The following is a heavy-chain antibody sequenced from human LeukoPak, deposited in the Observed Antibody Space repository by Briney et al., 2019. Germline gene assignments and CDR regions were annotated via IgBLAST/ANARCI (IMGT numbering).Heavy chain of an antibody. Sequence: PSETLSLTCAVSGYSISSGYYWGGIRQPPGKGLEWIGSIYHSRSTYYNPSLKNRVTISVDTSKNQFSLKVGSVTAADTAVYYCARQEPPYSSSSDYWGQGTLVTVSS. CDR1: GYSISSGYY. J-gene: IGHJ4*02. CDR3: ARQEPPYSSSSDY. CDR2: IYHSRST. V-gene: IGHV4-38-2*01. D-gene: IGHD6-6*01.